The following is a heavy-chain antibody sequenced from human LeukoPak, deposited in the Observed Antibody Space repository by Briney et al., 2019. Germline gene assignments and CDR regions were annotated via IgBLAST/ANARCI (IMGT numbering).Heavy chain of an antibody. Sequence: ASVKVSCKASGYTFTSYGISWVRQAPGQGLEWMGWINPNSGGTNYAQKFQGRVTMTRDTSISTAYMELSRLRSDDTAVYYCAIREGSSTFDYWGQGTLVTVSS. CDR1: GYTFTSYG. CDR2: INPNSGGT. D-gene: IGHD6-13*01. V-gene: IGHV1-2*02. CDR3: AIREGSSTFDY. J-gene: IGHJ4*02.